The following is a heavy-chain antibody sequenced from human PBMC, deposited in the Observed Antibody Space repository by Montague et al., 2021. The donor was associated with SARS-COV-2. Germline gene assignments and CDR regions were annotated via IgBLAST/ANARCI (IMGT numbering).Heavy chain of an antibody. Sequence: TLSLTCTVFGGSTSSGGYYWSWIRQHPGKGLEWIGYIYYGGSTYYNPSLKSRVTISVDTSKNQFSLKLSSVTAADTAVYYCARLTAGYCIGGSCSWGTGFDYWGQGTLVTVSS. D-gene: IGHD2-15*01. J-gene: IGHJ4*02. V-gene: IGHV4-31*03. CDR1: GGSTSSGGYY. CDR2: IYYGGST. CDR3: ARLTAGYCIGGSCSWGTGFDY.